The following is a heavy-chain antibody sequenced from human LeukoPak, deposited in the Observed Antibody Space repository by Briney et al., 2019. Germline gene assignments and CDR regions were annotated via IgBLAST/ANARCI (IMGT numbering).Heavy chain of an antibody. CDR1: GGTFSSYA. J-gene: IGHJ6*02. V-gene: IGHV1-69*04. CDR2: IIPILGIA. D-gene: IGHD5-12*01. CDR3: ARAVXGYGXXGYXXXYGMDV. Sequence: ASVKVSCKASGGTFSSYAISWVRQAPGQGLEWMGRIIPILGIANYAQKFQGRVTITADKSTSTAYMELSSLRSEDTAVYYCARAVXGYGXXGYXXXYGMDVWGQGTTVTV.